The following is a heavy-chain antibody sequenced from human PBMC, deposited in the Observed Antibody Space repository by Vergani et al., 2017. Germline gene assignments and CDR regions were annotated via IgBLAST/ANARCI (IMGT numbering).Heavy chain of an antibody. Sequence: EVQLVQSGAEVKKPGATMKISCKVSGYTFTDHYMHWVKQAPGKGIEWMGLVDPEDGETIYAEQFKGRVTIAADTSTETAHLELSSLRSEDTAVYYCATPQTVTTGGMEVWGQGTTVIVSS. D-gene: IGHD4-17*01. CDR3: ATPQTVTTGGMEV. J-gene: IGHJ6*02. V-gene: IGHV1-69-2*01. CDR1: GYTFTDHY. CDR2: VDPEDGET.